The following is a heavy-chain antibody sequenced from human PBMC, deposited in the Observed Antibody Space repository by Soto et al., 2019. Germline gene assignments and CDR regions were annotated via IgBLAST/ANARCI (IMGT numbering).Heavy chain of an antibody. CDR1: GLSFSTYW. Sequence: EVQLVESGGDLVQPGGSRRLSCAASGLSFSTYWMPWVRQAPGRGLEWLVGIKEHGGQSFYADSVRGRFIISRDNAKNSVYLQLNSLRAEDTAVYYCARGISQAVAPIMGCYFDYWGQGTLLTVSS. J-gene: IGHJ4*02. CDR2: IKEHGGQS. CDR3: ARGISQAVAPIMGCYFDY. V-gene: IGHV3-7*03. D-gene: IGHD5-12*01.